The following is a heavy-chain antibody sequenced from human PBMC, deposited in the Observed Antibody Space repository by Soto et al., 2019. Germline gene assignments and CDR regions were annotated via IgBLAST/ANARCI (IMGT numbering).Heavy chain of an antibody. CDR3: VRDAPPDDY. V-gene: IGHV3-48*01. CDR1: GFTFSSYS. CDR2: ISSSSNTI. J-gene: IGHJ4*02. Sequence: EVQLVESGGGLVQPGGSLRLSCAASGFTFSSYSMNWVRQAPGKGLEWASYISSSSNTIYYADSVKGRFTISRDNAKNPLYLQMNSLRGEDTGVYYCVRDAPPDDYWGQGTLVTVSS.